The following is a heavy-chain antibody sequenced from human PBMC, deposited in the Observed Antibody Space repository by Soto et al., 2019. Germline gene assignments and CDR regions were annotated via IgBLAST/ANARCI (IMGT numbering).Heavy chain of an antibody. Sequence: GGSLRLSCAASGFTFSSYGMHWVRQAPGKGLEWVAVIWYDGSNKYYADSVKGRFTISRDNSKNTLYLQMNSLRAEDTAVYYCASDGDYYDSSGLLGYWGQGTLVTVSS. CDR3: ASDGDYYDSSGLLGY. CDR1: GFTFSSYG. CDR2: IWYDGSNK. V-gene: IGHV3-33*01. D-gene: IGHD3-22*01. J-gene: IGHJ4*02.